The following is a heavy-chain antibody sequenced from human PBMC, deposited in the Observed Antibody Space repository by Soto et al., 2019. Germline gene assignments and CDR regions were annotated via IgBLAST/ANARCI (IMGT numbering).Heavy chain of an antibody. D-gene: IGHD6-13*01. J-gene: IGHJ4*02. V-gene: IGHV1-46*01. CDR1: GYIFTNYY. CDR3: ARDLTAAAY. Sequence: QVQLVQSGAEVKKPGASVKVSCKASGYIFTNYYIHWVRQAPGQGLERMAIINPLPTSGSTNYAQKCQGTVTETRDTSPSTVYMELSSLTSEDTDMYYCARDLTAAAYWGQGTLVTVSS. CDR2: INPLPTSGST.